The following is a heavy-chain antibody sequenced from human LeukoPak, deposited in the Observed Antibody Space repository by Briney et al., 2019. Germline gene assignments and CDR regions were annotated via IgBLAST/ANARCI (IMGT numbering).Heavy chain of an antibody. CDR1: GYSFTSHY. V-gene: IGHV1-46*01. Sequence: ASVKVSCKASGYSFTSHYMHWVRQAPGQGLEWMGLINPSGSSTIYAQKFQGRVTMTRDMSTSTDYMELSSLRSEDTAVYYCARDNSVGDYAWWFDHWGQGTLVTVSS. CDR3: ARDNSVGDYAWWFDH. D-gene: IGHD1-26*01. J-gene: IGHJ5*02. CDR2: INPSGSST.